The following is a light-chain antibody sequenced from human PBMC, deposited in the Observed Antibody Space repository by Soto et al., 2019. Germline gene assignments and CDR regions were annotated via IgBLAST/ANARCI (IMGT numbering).Light chain of an antibody. Sequence: EIVSRQSLATLSLSPWERATLSCRASQSVSSYLAWYQQKPGQAPRLLIYDASNRATGIPARFSGSGSGTDFTLTISSLEPEDFAVYYCQQRSNWPITFGQGTRLEIK. V-gene: IGKV3-11*01. CDR2: DAS. CDR3: QQRSNWPIT. CDR1: QSVSSY. J-gene: IGKJ5*01.